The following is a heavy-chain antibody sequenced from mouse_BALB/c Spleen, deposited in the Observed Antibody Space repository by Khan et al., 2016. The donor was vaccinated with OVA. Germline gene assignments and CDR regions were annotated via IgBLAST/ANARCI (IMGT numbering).Heavy chain of an antibody. J-gene: IGHJ3*01. CDR1: GFSLSNYG. Sequence: QVQLKESGPGLVAPSQSLSITCTVSGFSLSNYGIHWVRQPPGKGLEWLGVIWTGGITHYNSALMSRLSISKDNSKSQVFLKMNRLQTDDTAIYYCARSYDYDVGGFAYWGQGTLVTVSA. V-gene: IGHV2-9*02. CDR3: ARSYDYDVGGFAY. CDR2: IWTGGIT. D-gene: IGHD2-4*01.